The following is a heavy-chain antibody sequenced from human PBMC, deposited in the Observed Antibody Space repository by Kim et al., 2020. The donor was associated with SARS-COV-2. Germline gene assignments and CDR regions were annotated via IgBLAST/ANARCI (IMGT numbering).Heavy chain of an antibody. CDR2: ISAYNGNT. V-gene: IGHV1-18*01. CDR3: ARDTMIVVSIGSNRFDY. D-gene: IGHD3-22*01. CDR1: GYTFTSYG. Sequence: ASVKVSCKASGYTFTSYGISWVRQAPGQGLEWMGWISAYNGNTNYAQKLQGRVTMTTDTSTSTAYMELRSLRSDDTAVYYCARDTMIVVSIGSNRFDYWGQGTLVTVSS. J-gene: IGHJ4*02.